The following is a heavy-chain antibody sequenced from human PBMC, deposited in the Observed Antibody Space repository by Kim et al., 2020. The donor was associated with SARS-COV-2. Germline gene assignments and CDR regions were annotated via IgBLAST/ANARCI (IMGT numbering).Heavy chain of an antibody. CDR3: AREGRVQDTAMVTFDY. CDR2: INHSGST. D-gene: IGHD5-18*01. CDR1: GGSFSGYY. Sequence: SETLSLTCAVYGGSFSGYYWSWIRQPPGKGLEWIGEINHSGSTNYNPSLKSRVTISVDTSKNQFSLKLSSVTAADTAVYYCAREGRVQDTAMVTFDYWGQGTLVTVSS. J-gene: IGHJ4*02. V-gene: IGHV4-34*01.